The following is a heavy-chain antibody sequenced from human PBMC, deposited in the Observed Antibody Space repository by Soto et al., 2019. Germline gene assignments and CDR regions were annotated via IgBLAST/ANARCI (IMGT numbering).Heavy chain of an antibody. CDR1: GGSISNTDYY. J-gene: IGHJ3*01. CDR3: AGDYGYFRADV. D-gene: IGHD4-17*01. Sequence: LQLQGSGPGLVKPSETLSLTCTVSGGSISNTDYYWGWVRQSPGKGLEWIATIHHSGTTYYNPSLESRITISVETSKNQYSLKLSSVTAVDTAVYYCAGDYGYFRADVWGQGTMVIVSS. V-gene: IGHV4-39*01. CDR2: IHHSGTT.